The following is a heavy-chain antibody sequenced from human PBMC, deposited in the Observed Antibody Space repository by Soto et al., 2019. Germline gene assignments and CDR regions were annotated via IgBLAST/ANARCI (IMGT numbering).Heavy chain of an antibody. CDR1: GFTVSSNY. J-gene: IGHJ4*02. CDR2: IYSDGTT. V-gene: IGHV3-53*01. CDR3: AILSN. Sequence: PGGSLRLSCAASGFTVSSNYMNWVRQAPGKGLEWVSIIYSDGTTSYADSVKGRFTISRDNFKNTLHLQMNSLRGEDTAVYYCAILSNWGQGTLVTVSS. D-gene: IGHD6-6*01.